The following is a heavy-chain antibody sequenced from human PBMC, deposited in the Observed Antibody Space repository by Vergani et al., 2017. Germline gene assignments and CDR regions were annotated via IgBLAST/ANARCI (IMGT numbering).Heavy chain of an antibody. D-gene: IGHD2-2*01. J-gene: IGHJ5*02. Sequence: QVQLVQSGAEVKKPGASVKVSCKASGYTFTGYYIHWVRQAPGQGLEWMGWINPNSGGTNYAQKFQGRVTMTRDTSISTAYMKLSRLRSDDTAVYYCARGGCSSTSCYRDNWFDPWGQGTLVTVSS. CDR3: ARGGCSSTSCYRDNWFDP. CDR1: GYTFTGYY. V-gene: IGHV1-2*02. CDR2: INPNSGGT.